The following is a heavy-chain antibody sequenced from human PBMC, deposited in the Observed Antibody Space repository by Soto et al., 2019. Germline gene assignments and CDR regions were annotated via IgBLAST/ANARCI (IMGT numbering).Heavy chain of an antibody. CDR1: GFTFSSYG. D-gene: IGHD3-22*01. CDR3: AKLNYDSSGYQYDDAFDI. V-gene: IGHV3-30*18. J-gene: IGHJ3*02. Sequence: GGSLRLSCAASGFTFSSYGMHWVRQAPGKGLEWVAVISYDGSNKYYADSVKGRFTISRDNSKNTLCLQMNSLRAEDTAVYYCAKLNYDSSGYQYDDAFDIWGQGTMVTVSS. CDR2: ISYDGSNK.